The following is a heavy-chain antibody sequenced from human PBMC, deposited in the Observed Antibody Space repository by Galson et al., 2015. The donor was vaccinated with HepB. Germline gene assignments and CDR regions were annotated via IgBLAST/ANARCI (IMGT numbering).Heavy chain of an antibody. Sequence: GGSFSGFYWSWIRQHPGKGLEWIGEISHRGSTNYNPSLKSRVTISVDTSKNQFSLKLRSLTAADTALYYCVRGNDYGSGTFYKAYVIDVWGQGTMVIVSS. CDR3: VRGNDYGSGTFYKAYVIDV. CDR1: GGSFSGFY. CDR2: ISHRGST. D-gene: IGHD3-10*01. J-gene: IGHJ3*01. V-gene: IGHV4-34*01.